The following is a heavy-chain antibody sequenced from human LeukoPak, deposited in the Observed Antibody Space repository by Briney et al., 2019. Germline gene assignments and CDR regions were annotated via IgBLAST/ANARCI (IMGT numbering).Heavy chain of an antibody. CDR3: AKRYPLGYCSSTSCYTDY. D-gene: IGHD2-2*02. Sequence: PGGSLRLSCAASGFTFSSYAMSWVRQAPGKGLEWVSAISGSGGSTYYADSVKGRFTISRDNSKNTLYLQMNSLRAEDTAVYYCAKRYPLGYCSSTSCYTDYWGQGTLVTVSS. V-gene: IGHV3-23*01. CDR2: ISGSGGST. CDR1: GFTFSSYA. J-gene: IGHJ4*02.